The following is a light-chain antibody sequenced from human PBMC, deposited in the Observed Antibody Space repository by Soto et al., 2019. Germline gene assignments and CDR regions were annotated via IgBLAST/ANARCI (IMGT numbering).Light chain of an antibody. Sequence: QSALTQPPSVSGTPGLRVNISCSGGISNIGKDTVNWYQQLPGTAPKLLMFNDDKRPSGVPDRFSGSRSGTSASLAISGLQSDDEAVYFCSTWDDSLNGWVVGGGTKLAVL. CDR2: NDD. CDR3: STWDDSLNGWV. CDR1: ISNIGKDT. J-gene: IGLJ3*02. V-gene: IGLV1-44*01.